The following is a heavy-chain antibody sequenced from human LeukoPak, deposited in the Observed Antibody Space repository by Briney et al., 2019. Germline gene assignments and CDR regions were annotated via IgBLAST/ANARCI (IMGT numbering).Heavy chain of an antibody. D-gene: IGHD3-9*01. CDR3: ARGAQLTGMASDH. CDR1: GFTSSTYW. J-gene: IGHJ4*02. CDR2: INIDGSST. Sequence: GGSLRLSCVASGFTSSTYWMHWVRQAPGKGLVWVSRINIDGSSTNYADSVKGRFTISRDNAKNTLYMQMNSLRGEDTAVYYCARGAQLTGMASDHWGQGTLVTVSS. V-gene: IGHV3-74*01.